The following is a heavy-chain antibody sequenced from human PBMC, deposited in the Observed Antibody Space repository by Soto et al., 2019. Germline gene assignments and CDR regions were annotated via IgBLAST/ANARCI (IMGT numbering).Heavy chain of an antibody. Sequence: SETLSLTCAVYGGSFSGYYWSWIRQPPGKGLEWIGEINHSGSTNYNPSLKSRVTISVDTSKNQFSLKLSSVTAADTAVYYCARGRGTMIVWPDYWGQGTLVTVSS. CDR3: ARGRGTMIVWPDY. J-gene: IGHJ4*02. V-gene: IGHV4-34*01. CDR2: INHSGST. CDR1: GGSFSGYY. D-gene: IGHD3-22*01.